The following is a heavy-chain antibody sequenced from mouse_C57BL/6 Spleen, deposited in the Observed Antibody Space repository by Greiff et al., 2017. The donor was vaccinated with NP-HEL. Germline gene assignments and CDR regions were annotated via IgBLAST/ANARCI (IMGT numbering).Heavy chain of an antibody. CDR2: ILPGSGST. V-gene: IGHV1-9*01. CDR3: ARGGNTYYYGSSCFDD. J-gene: IGHJ2*01. D-gene: IGHD1-1*01. Sequence: QVQLQQSGAELMKPGASVKLSCKATGYTFTGYWIEWVKQRPGHGLEWIGEILPGSGSTNYNEKFKGKATFTADTSSNTAYMQLSSLTTEDSAIDYCARGGNTYYYGSSCFDDWGKGTTLTVSS. CDR1: GYTFTGYW.